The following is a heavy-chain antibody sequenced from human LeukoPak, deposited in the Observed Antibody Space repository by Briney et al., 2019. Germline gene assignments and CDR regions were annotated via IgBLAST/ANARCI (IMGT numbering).Heavy chain of an antibody. CDR1: GYSISSGYY. V-gene: IGHV4-38-2*02. CDR2: IYHSGST. J-gene: IGHJ6*03. D-gene: IGHD2-8*01. Sequence: SETLSLTCNVSGYSISSGYYWGWIRQPPGKGLQWIGTIYHSGSTYYNPSLKSRVTISVDTSKNQFSLKVNSVTAADTAVYYCASVLMVYAMGVYYYYMDVWGKGTTVTVSS. CDR3: ASVLMVYAMGVYYYYMDV.